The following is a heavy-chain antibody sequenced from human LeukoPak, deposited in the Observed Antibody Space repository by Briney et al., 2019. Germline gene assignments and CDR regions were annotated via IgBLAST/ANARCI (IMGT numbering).Heavy chain of an antibody. CDR1: GYTFPSYG. D-gene: IGHD4-17*01. J-gene: IGHJ4*02. CDR3: ARGALIYGALDY. CDR2: ISAYNGNT. V-gene: IGHV1-18*01. Sequence: ASVKVSCKASGYTFPSYGISWVRQAPGQGLEWMGWISAYNGNTKYAQKLQGRVTMTTDTSTSTAYMELRSLRSDDTAVYYCARGALIYGALDYWGQGTLVTVSS.